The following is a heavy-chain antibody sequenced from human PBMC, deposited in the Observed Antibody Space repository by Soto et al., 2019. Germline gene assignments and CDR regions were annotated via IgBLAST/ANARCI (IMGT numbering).Heavy chain of an antibody. CDR1: GYSFTSYW. CDR2: IDPSDSYT. CDR3: ASTAQSYYYGMDV. V-gene: IGHV5-10-1*01. Sequence: LKISCKGSGYSFTSYWISWVRQMPGKGLEWMGRIDPSDSYTNYSPSFQGHVTISADKSISTAYLQWSSLKASDTAMYYCASTAQSYYYGMDVWGQGTTVTVSS. J-gene: IGHJ6*02.